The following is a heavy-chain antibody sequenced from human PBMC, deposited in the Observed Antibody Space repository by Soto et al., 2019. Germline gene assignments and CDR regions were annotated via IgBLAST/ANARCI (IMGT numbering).Heavy chain of an antibody. V-gene: IGHV3-48*03. J-gene: IGHJ6*02. CDR3: ARGGVDYGMDV. CDR2: ISSSGSTI. CDR1: GFTFSSYE. Sequence: EVQLVESGGGLVQPGESLRLSCAASGFTFSSYEMNWVRQAPGKGLEWVSYISSSGSTIYYADSVKGRFTISRDNAKNSLYLQMNSLRAEDTAVYYCARGGVDYGMDVWGQGTTVTVSS. D-gene: IGHD5-12*01.